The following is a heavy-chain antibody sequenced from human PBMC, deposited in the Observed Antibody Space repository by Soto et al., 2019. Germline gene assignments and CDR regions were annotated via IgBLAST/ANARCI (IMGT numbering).Heavy chain of an antibody. Sequence: GAAVKVSCKASGYTFTSYAMHWVRQAPGQRLEWMGWINAGNGNTKYSQKFQGRVTITRDTSASTAYMELSSLRSEDTAVYYCARIAAEDYDILRDTLDYWGQGTLVTVSS. J-gene: IGHJ4*02. D-gene: IGHD3-9*01. CDR2: INAGNGNT. CDR1: GYTFTSYA. V-gene: IGHV1-3*01. CDR3: ARIAAEDYDILRDTLDY.